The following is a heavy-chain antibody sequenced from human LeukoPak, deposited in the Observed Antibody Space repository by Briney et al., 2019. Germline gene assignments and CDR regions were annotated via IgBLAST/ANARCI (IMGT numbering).Heavy chain of an antibody. CDR1: GYTFTSNY. J-gene: IGHJ4*02. Sequence: ASVKVSCKASGYTFTSNYIHWVRQAPGQGLEWMGMIYPRDGSTSYAQKFQGRVTVTRDTSTSTVHMEPSGLRSEDTAVYYCARDQEGFDYWGQGTLVTVSS. V-gene: IGHV1-46*01. CDR3: ARDQEGFDY. CDR2: IYPRDGST.